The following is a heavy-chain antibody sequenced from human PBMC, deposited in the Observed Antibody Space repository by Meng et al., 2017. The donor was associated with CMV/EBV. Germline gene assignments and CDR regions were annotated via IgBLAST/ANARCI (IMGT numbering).Heavy chain of an antibody. Sequence: CTASGYTFSGYFIHWIRQAPGQRLEWMGWINPNNRDTKYAERFQGRVTMTRDTSTNTVYMELDSLRFVDTAIYYCAKDESNGYTDYWGPGTRGT. V-gene: IGHV1-2*02. D-gene: IGHD5-18*01. CDR3: AKDESNGYTDY. CDR2: INPNNRDT. J-gene: IGHJ4*02. CDR1: GYTFSGYF.